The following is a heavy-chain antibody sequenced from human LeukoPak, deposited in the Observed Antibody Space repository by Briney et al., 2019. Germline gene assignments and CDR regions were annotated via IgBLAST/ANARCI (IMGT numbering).Heavy chain of an antibody. CDR2: INPNSGGT. D-gene: IGHD3-10*01. V-gene: IGHV1-2*02. Sequence: ASVKVSCKASGDTFTGYYMHWVRQAPGQGLEWMGWINPNSGGTNYAQKFQGRVTMTRDTSISTAYMELSRLRSDDTAMYYCARTWKFGELFYLEYWGQGTLVTVSS. J-gene: IGHJ4*02. CDR3: ARTWKFGELFYLEY. CDR1: GDTFTGYY.